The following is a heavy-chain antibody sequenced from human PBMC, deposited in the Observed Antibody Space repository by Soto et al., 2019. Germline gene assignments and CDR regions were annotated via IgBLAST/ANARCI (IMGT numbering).Heavy chain of an antibody. CDR2: VYYTGST. J-gene: IGHJ4*02. V-gene: IGHV4-59*01. D-gene: IGHD6-19*01. CDR3: ARGVAVPGAHIDY. CDR1: GGSISGYY. Sequence: PSETLSLTCIVSGGSISGYYWSWIRQSPGKGLEWVGYVYYTGSTNYSPSLRSRVSISVDTSKNEFSLRLSSVTAADTALYFCARGVAVPGAHIDYWGQGTQVTVSS.